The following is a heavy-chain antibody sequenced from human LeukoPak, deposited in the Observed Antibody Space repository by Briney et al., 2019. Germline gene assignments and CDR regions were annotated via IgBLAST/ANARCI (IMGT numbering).Heavy chain of an antibody. D-gene: IGHD3-16*01. Sequence: GALRLSCAASGFTFSSIAMHWVRQAPGKGLEWVAVISYDGSTSYYADSVKGRFTISRDNSKNTLYLQMNSLRAEDTAVYYCARDLWGAMDYWGQGTLVTVSS. J-gene: IGHJ4*02. CDR2: ISYDGSTS. CDR1: GFTFSSIA. CDR3: ARDLWGAMDY. V-gene: IGHV3-30-3*01.